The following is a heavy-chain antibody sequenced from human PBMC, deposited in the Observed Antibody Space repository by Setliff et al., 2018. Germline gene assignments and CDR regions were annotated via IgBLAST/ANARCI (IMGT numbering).Heavy chain of an antibody. Sequence: SVKVSCKASGGTFSSYAISWVRQAPGQGLEWMGGIIPILGIANYAQKFQGRVTITADESTSTAYMELSSLRSEDTAVYCCARGGYSYGHLDYWGQGTLVTVSS. J-gene: IGHJ4*02. CDR1: GGTFSSYA. CDR2: IIPILGIA. D-gene: IGHD5-18*01. V-gene: IGHV1-69*10. CDR3: ARGGYSYGHLDY.